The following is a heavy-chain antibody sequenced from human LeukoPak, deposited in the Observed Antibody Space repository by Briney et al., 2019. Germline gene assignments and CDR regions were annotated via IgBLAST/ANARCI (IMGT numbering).Heavy chain of an antibody. D-gene: IGHD4-17*01. CDR3: TTDVYGDYPILFDY. CDR2: IKSKTDGGTT. J-gene: IGHJ4*02. CDR1: GFTFSNAW. Sequence: PGGSLRLSCAASGFTFSNAWMSWVRQAPGKGLEWVGRIKSKTDGGTTDYAAPVKGRFTISRDDSKNTLYLQMNSLKTEDTAVYYCTTDVYGDYPILFDYWGQGTLVTVSS. V-gene: IGHV3-15*01.